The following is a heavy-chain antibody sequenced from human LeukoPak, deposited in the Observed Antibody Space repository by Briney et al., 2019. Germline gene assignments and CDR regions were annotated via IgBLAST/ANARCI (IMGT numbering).Heavy chain of an antibody. J-gene: IGHJ1*01. V-gene: IGHV4-34*01. CDR3: ARGGPSIAAVATRNYFQH. Sequence: SETLSLTCAVYGGSFSGYHWSWTRQSSERGLEWIGEINDRGSTNYNPSLKSRVTMSLDTSKNQFSLNLSSVTAADTALYYCARGGPSIAAVATRNYFQHWGQGTLVTVSS. D-gene: IGHD6-13*01. CDR1: GGSFSGYH. CDR2: INDRGST.